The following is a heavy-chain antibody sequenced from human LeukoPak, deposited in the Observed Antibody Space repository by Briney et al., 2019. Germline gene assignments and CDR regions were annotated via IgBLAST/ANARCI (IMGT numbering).Heavy chain of an antibody. V-gene: IGHV1-18*01. D-gene: IGHD2-2*01. CDR3: ARDAGRTSCCLKFDP. Sequence: GASVKVSCKASGYTFTSYGISWVRQAPGQGLEWMGWISAYNGNTNYAQKLQGRVTMTTDTSTSTAYMELRSLRSDDTAVYYCARDAGRTSCCLKFDPWCQGTLVTVSS. CDR1: GYTFTSYG. CDR2: ISAYNGNT. J-gene: IGHJ5*02.